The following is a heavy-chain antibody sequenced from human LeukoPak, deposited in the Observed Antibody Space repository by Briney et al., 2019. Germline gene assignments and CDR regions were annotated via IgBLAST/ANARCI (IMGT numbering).Heavy chain of an antibody. Sequence: PETLSLTCTVSGGSISSSSYYWGWIRQPPGKGLEWIGSIYYSGSTYYNPSLKSRVTISVDTSKNQFSLKLSSVTAADTAVYYCASPGPYYDFWSGYQYYFDYWGQGTLVTVSS. V-gene: IGHV4-39*01. CDR2: IYYSGST. D-gene: IGHD3-3*01. J-gene: IGHJ4*02. CDR3: ASPGPYYDFWSGYQYYFDY. CDR1: GGSISSSSYY.